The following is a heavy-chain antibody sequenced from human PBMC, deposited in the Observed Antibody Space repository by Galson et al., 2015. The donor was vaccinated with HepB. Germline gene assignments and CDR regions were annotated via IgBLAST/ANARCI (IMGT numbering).Heavy chain of an antibody. CDR2: IYSGGST. V-gene: IGHV3-66*01. CDR1: GFTVSSSY. D-gene: IGHD4-17*01. J-gene: IGHJ4*02. CDR3: ARGDYGDYFDY. Sequence: SLRLSCAASGFTVSSSYMSWVRQAPGKGLEWISVIYSGGSTYYADSVKGRFTISRDNSKNTLYLQMNSLRAEDTAVYYCARGDYGDYFDYWGQGTLVTVSS.